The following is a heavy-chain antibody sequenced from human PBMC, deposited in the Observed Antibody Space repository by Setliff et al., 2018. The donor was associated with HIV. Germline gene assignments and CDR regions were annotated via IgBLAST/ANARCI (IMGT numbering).Heavy chain of an antibody. V-gene: IGHV4-34*01. J-gene: IGHJ4*02. Sequence: SETLSLTCAVYGGSFNDYFWSWIRQPPGKGLEWVGAINHGGSTNFNPSLKSRVSISVDTSKNQFSLRLSSVTAADTAVYYCARERDARGIQLWLPYFDYWGQGTPVTVSS. CDR3: ARERDARGIQLWLPYFDY. CDR1: GGSFNDYF. D-gene: IGHD5-18*01. CDR2: INHGGST.